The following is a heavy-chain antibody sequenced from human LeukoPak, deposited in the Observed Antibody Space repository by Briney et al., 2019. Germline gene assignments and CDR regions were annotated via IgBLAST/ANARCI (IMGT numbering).Heavy chain of an antibody. J-gene: IGHJ6*03. CDR3: ARGLKRWLQLRHYYYYYMDV. Sequence: ASVKVSCKVSGYTFTAYYMHWVRQAPGEGLEWMGWINPNNGGTNYAQKFQGRVTMTRDTSISTAYMELSSLRSEDTAVYYCARGLKRWLQLRHYYYYYMDVWGKGTTVTVSS. D-gene: IGHD5-24*01. CDR1: GYTFTAYY. V-gene: IGHV1-2*02. CDR2: INPNNGGT.